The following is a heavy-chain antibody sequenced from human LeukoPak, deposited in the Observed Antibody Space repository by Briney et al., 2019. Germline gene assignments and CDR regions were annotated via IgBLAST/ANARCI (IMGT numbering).Heavy chain of an antibody. CDR2: INPNSGGT. J-gene: IGHJ4*02. V-gene: IGHV1-2*02. CDR3: AIHDYGDYEFY. D-gene: IGHD4-17*01. Sequence: PGGSLRLSCAASGFTFSDYGMHWVRQAPGQGLEWMGWINPNSGGTNYAQKFQGRVTMTRDTSISTAYMELSRLRSDDTAVYYCAIHDYGDYEFYWGQGTLVTVSS. CDR1: GFTFSDYG.